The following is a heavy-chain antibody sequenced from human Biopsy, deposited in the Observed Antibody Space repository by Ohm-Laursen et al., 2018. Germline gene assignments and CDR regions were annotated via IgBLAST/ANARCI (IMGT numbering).Heavy chain of an antibody. Sequence: TLSLTWSVSGASVKTSGYFWAWIRQRPGKGLKWIGYISYNERTHYNPSPTSRLAISFDTSNNRISLQLRSVSVADTAVYYCVREPKTGTAEAWYFDLWGRGSPVTVPS. CDR3: VREPKTGTAEAWYFDL. D-gene: IGHD3-9*01. J-gene: IGHJ2*01. CDR2: ISYNERT. V-gene: IGHV4-31*02. CDR1: GASVKTSGYF.